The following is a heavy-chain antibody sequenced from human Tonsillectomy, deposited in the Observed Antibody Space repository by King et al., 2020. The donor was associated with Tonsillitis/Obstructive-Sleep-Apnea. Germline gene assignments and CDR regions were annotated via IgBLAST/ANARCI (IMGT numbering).Heavy chain of an antibody. V-gene: IGHV3-30*04. CDR1: GFTFKNST. Sequence: QLVQSGGGVVQPGRSLRVSCTASGFTFKNSTLHWIRQAPGKGLEWVAVISSDGNNKYYADSVKGRFTLSRDNSKTTLYLRMNSLRTEDTAVYYCARAGPHPYCSRTSCYDSNYLDYWGQGTLVTVSA. CDR2: ISSDGNNK. CDR3: ARAGPHPYCSRTSCYDSNYLDY. J-gene: IGHJ4*02. D-gene: IGHD2-2*01.